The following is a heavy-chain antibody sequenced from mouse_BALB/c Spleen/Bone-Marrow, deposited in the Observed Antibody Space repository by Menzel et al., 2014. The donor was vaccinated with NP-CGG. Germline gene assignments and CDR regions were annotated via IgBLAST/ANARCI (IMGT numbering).Heavy chain of an antibody. CDR2: IYPGNSDT. J-gene: IGHJ2*01. CDR3: TTLARTNFDY. V-gene: IGHV1-5*01. D-gene: IGHD3-1*01. Sequence: EVQVVESGTVLARPGAAVKMSCKASGYTFSSYWMHWVKQRPGQGLEWIGTIYPGNSDTTYNQKFKGKAKLTAVTSTSTAYMDLSSLTNEDSAVYYCTTLARTNFDYWGQGTTLTVSS. CDR1: GYTFSSYW.